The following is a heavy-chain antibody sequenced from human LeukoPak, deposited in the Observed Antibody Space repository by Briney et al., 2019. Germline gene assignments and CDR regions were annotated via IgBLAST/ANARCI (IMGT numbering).Heavy chain of an antibody. CDR1: GFTFSDYY. J-gene: IGHJ4*02. CDR3: ATGKVATIAPWYFDY. CDR2: ISSSGSTI. Sequence: GGSLRLSCAASGFTFSDYYMSWIRQAPGKGLEWVSYISSSGSTIYYADSVKGRFTISRDNAKNSLYLQMNSLRAEDTALYYCATGKVATIAPWYFDYWGQGTLVTVSS. V-gene: IGHV3-11*01. D-gene: IGHD5-12*01.